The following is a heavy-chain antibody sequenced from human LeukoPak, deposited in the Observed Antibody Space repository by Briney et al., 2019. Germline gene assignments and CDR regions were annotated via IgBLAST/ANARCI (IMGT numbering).Heavy chain of an antibody. D-gene: IGHD3-22*01. V-gene: IGHV1-18*01. J-gene: IGHJ4*02. CDR1: GYTFTSYG. CDR3: ARDFSGHYPYYFDY. Sequence: ASVKVSCKASGYTFTSYGISWVRQAPGQGLEGMEWISAYNGNTNYAQKLQGRVTMTTDTSTSTAYMELRSLRSDDTAVYYCARDFSGHYPYYFDYWGQGTLVTVSS. CDR2: ISAYNGNT.